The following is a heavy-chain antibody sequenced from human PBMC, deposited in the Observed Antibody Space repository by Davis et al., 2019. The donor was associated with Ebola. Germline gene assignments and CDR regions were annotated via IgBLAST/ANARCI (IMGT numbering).Heavy chain of an antibody. V-gene: IGHV5-51*01. CDR1: GYSFTSYW. D-gene: IGHD3-10*01. J-gene: IGHJ1*01. CDR2: IYPGDSDT. CDR3: ARTYKMVQDPYQH. Sequence: PGGSLRLFCKASGYSFTSYWIGWVRQLPGKGLEWMGIIYPGDSDTRYSPSFQGQVTISADKSISTAYLQWSSLKASDTAMYYCARTYKMVQDPYQHWRQGTLVTVSS.